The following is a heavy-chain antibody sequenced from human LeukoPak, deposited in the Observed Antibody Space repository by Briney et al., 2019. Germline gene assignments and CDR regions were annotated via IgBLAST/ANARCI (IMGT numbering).Heavy chain of an antibody. CDR2: IYYSGST. Sequence: SETLSLTCTVSGGSISSYYWSWIRQPPGKGLEWIGYIYYSGSTNYNPSLKSRVTISVDTSKNQFSLKLSSVTAADTAVYYCARDMSVTTGGFDYWGRGTLVTVSS. CDR1: GGSISSYY. D-gene: IGHD4-11*01. J-gene: IGHJ4*02. V-gene: IGHV4-59*01. CDR3: ARDMSVTTGGFDY.